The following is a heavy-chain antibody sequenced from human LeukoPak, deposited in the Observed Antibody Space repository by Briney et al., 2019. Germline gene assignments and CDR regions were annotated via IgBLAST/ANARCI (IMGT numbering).Heavy chain of an antibody. J-gene: IGHJ3*02. D-gene: IGHD5-18*01. Sequence: PSETLSLTCTVSGGTISSGGYYWSWIRQHPGKGLEWIGYIYYSGSTYYNPSLKSRVTISVDTSKNQFSLKLSSVTAADTAVYYCARTLRTHRLYSCGYSDAFDIWGQGTMVTVSS. CDR1: GGTISSGGYY. CDR3: ARTLRTHRLYSCGYSDAFDI. V-gene: IGHV4-31*03. CDR2: IYYSGST.